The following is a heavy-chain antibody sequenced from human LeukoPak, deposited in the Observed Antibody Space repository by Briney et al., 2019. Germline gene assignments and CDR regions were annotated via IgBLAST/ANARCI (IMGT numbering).Heavy chain of an antibody. Sequence: GGSLRLSCAASRFTFSIYAMTWVRQAPGKGLEWVSLISGSGGSTYYADSVKGRFTISRDNSKNTLYLQMNSLRAEDTAVYYCAKAWLRFYFDYWGQGTLVTVSS. V-gene: IGHV3-23*01. J-gene: IGHJ4*02. CDR2: ISGSGGST. CDR1: RFTFSIYA. D-gene: IGHD5-12*01. CDR3: AKAWLRFYFDY.